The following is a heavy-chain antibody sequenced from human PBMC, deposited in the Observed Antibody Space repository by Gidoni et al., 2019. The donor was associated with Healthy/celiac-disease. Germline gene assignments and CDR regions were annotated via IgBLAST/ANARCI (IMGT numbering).Heavy chain of an antibody. CDR2: IIPILGIA. CDR1: GGTFSSYT. CDR3: ARGHDYGGKGDDY. D-gene: IGHD4-17*01. J-gene: IGHJ4*02. V-gene: IGHV1-69*02. Sequence: QVQLVQSGAEVKKPGSSVKVSCKASGGTFSSYTISWVRQAPGQGLEWMGRIIPILGIANYAQKFQGRVTITADKSTSTAYMELSSLRSEDTAVYYCARGHDYGGKGDDYWGQGTLVTVSS.